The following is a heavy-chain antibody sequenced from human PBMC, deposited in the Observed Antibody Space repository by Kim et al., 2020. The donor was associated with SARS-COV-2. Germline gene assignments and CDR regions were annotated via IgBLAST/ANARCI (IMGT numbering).Heavy chain of an antibody. CDR3: ARDLKYDSSGPMGI. Sequence: ADSVKGRFTISRDNAKNSLYLQMNSLRAEDTAVYYCARDLKYDSSGPMGIWGQGTMVTVSS. V-gene: IGHV3-11*01. D-gene: IGHD3-22*01. J-gene: IGHJ3*02.